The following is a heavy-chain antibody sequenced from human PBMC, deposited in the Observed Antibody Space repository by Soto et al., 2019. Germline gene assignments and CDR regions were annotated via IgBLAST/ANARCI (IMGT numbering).Heavy chain of an antibody. J-gene: IGHJ6*02. CDR2: INAGNGNT. CDR3: ARDPTMVRGVTVYYYYGMDV. V-gene: IGHV1-3*01. D-gene: IGHD3-10*01. Sequence: ASVKVSCKAPGYTFTSYAMHWVRQAPGQRLEWMGWINAGNGNTKYSQKFQGRVTITRDTSASTAYMELSSLRSEDTAVYYCARDPTMVRGVTVYYYYGMDVWGQGTTVTVSS. CDR1: GYTFTSYA.